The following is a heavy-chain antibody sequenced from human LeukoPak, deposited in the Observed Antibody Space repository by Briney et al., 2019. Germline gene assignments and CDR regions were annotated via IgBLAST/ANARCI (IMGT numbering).Heavy chain of an antibody. CDR2: ICSNDNNT. Sequence: GGSLRLSCAASGFTFSRYPLRWVRQAPGKGLEWVSAICSNDNNTYYANSVKGRFTISRDNSKNTLSLQLNSLRAEDTAVYYCAKGTSSSCYSAPNYWGQGTLVTVSS. CDR3: AKGTSSSCYSAPNY. D-gene: IGHD2-15*01. CDR1: GFTFSRYP. V-gene: IGHV3-23*01. J-gene: IGHJ4*02.